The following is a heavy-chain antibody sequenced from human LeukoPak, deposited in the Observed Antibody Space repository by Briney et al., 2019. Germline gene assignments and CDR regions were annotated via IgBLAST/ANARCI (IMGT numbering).Heavy chain of an antibody. CDR2: IKQDGSEK. D-gene: IGHD3-22*01. CDR3: AREWLHYYYYGMDV. Sequence: GGSLRLSCAASGFTFSSYWMSWVRKAPGKGLEWVANIKQDGSEKYYVDSVKGRFTISRDNAKNSLYLQMNSLRAEDTAVYYCAREWLHYYYYGMDVWGQGTTVTVSS. CDR1: GFTFSSYW. J-gene: IGHJ6*02. V-gene: IGHV3-7*03.